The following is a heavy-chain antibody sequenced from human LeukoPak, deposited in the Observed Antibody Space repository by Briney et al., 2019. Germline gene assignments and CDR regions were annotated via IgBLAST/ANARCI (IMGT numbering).Heavy chain of an antibody. V-gene: IGHV4-34*01. J-gene: IGHJ6*03. D-gene: IGHD6-19*01. CDR3: ARLQVYSSGWYGYYYYYMDV. Sequence: PSETLSLTCAVYGGSFSGYYWSWIRQPPGKGLEWIGEINHSGSTNYNPSLKSRVTISVDTSKNQFSLKLSSVTAADTAVYYCARLQVYSSGWYGYYYYYMDVWGKGTTVTISS. CDR2: INHSGST. CDR1: GGSFSGYY.